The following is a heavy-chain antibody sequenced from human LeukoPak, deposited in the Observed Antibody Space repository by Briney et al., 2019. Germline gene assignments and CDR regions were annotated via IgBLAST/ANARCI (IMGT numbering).Heavy chain of an antibody. CDR2: INPSGGST. D-gene: IGHD3-22*01. J-gene: IGHJ6*03. CDR1: GYTFTSYY. CDR3: ARAWQWLLGRGYYYMDV. Sequence: ASVTVSCTASGYTFTSYYMHWVRQAPGQGLEWMGIINPSGGSTSYAQKFQGRVTMTRDMSTSTVYMELSSLRSEDTAVYYCARAWQWLLGRGYYYMDVWGKGTTVTVSS. V-gene: IGHV1-46*01.